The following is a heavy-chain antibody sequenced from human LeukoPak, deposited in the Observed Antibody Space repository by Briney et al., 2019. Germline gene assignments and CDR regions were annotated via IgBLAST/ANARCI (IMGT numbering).Heavy chain of an antibody. CDR3: ARAYIAGWYRDFHH. CDR1: GFNFDEYT. D-gene: IGHD6-19*01. J-gene: IGHJ1*01. CDR2: ISWNNNSI. Sequence: HPGGSLRLSCAASGFNFDEYTMHWVRQAPGKGLEWVSGISWNNNSIGYAYSVKGRFTISRDNAKNSLYLQMNSLRAEDTAFYYCARAYIAGWYRDFHHWGQGTRVTVSS. V-gene: IGHV3-9*01.